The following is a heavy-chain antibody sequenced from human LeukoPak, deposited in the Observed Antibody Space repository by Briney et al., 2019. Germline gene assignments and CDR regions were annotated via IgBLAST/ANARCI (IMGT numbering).Heavy chain of an antibody. V-gene: IGHV4-4*07. CDR1: GGSISSYY. CDR3: ASPYSSGWHDAFDI. Sequence: SETLSLTCTVSGGSISSYYWSWIRQPAGKGLEWTGRIYTSGSTNYNPSLKSRVTMSVDTSKNRFSLKLSSVTAAATAVYYCASPYSSGWHDAFDIWGQGTMVTVSS. D-gene: IGHD6-19*01. CDR2: IYTSGST. J-gene: IGHJ3*02.